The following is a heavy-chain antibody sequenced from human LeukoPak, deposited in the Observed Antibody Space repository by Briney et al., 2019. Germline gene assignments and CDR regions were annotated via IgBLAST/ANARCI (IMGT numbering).Heavy chain of an antibody. CDR3: ARNHFGDYVGIGMDV. J-gene: IGHJ6*02. CDR2: ISWNSGSI. CDR1: GFTFDDYA. D-gene: IGHD4-17*01. Sequence: GGSLRLSCAASGFTFDDYAMPWVRQAPGKGLEWVSGISWNSGSIGSADSVKGRSTISRDNAKNSLYLQMTSRRAEATALYYCARNHFGDYVGIGMDVWGQGTTVTVSS. V-gene: IGHV3-9*01.